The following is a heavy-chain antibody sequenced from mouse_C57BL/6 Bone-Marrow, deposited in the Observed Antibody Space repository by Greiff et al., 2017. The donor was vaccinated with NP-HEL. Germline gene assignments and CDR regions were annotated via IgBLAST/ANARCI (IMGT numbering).Heavy chain of an antibody. CDR1: GFTFSSYT. Sequence: EVKVEESGGGLVKPGGSLKLSCAASGFTFSSYTMSWVRQTPEKRLEWVATISGGGGNTYYPDSVKGRFTISRDNAKNTLYLQMSSLRSEDTALYYCAIYDGYFFDYWGQGTTLTVSS. J-gene: IGHJ2*01. D-gene: IGHD2-3*01. CDR2: ISGGGGNT. CDR3: AIYDGYFFDY. V-gene: IGHV5-9*01.